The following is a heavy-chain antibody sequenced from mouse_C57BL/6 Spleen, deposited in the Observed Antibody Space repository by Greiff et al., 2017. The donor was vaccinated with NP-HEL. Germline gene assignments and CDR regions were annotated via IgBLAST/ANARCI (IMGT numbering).Heavy chain of an antibody. CDR1: GYSITSGYY. J-gene: IGHJ2*01. Sequence: EVQLQESGPGLVKPSQSLSLTCSVTGYSITSGYYWNWIRQFPGNKLEWMGYISYDGSNNYNPSLKNRISITRDTSKNQFFLKLNSVTTEDTATYYCARDGVYYFDYWGHGTTLTVSS. V-gene: IGHV3-6*01. CDR3: ARDGVYYFDY. CDR2: ISYDGSN.